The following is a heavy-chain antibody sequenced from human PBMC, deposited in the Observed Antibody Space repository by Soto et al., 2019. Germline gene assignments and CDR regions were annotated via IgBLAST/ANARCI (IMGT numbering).Heavy chain of an antibody. CDR3: ARDQEPSTLYYDYYYMDV. Sequence: QVQLVQSGAEVKKPGASVTVSCKASGYTFTSYYIHWVRQAPGQGLEWMGIINPSGGSTSYAQKFQGRVTMNRDTFTSTVYMEVGGLRSEDTAVYYCARDQEPSTLYYDYYYMDVWGKGTTVTVSS. CDR2: INPSGGST. J-gene: IGHJ6*03. CDR1: GYTFTSYY. V-gene: IGHV1-46*03.